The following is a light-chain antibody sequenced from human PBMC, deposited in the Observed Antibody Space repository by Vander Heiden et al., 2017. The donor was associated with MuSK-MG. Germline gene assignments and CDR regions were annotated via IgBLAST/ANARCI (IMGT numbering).Light chain of an antibody. J-gene: IGLJ2*01. Sequence: QSALPQPPSASGSPGQSVTIPCTGTSSDVGGYNYVAWYQQHPGKAPKLMIYEVSKRPSGVPDRFSGSKSGNTASLTVSGLQAEDEADYYCSSYAGSNNVVFGGGTKLTVL. CDR1: SSDVGGYNY. V-gene: IGLV2-8*01. CDR2: EVS. CDR3: SSYAGSNNVV.